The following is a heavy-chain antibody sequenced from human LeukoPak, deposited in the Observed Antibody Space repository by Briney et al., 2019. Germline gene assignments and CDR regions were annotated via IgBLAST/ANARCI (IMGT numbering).Heavy chain of an antibody. CDR3: ARGVTTKDWFDP. CDR2: IYYSGST. CDR1: GGSISSYY. V-gene: IGHV4-59*01. D-gene: IGHD4-17*01. J-gene: IGHJ5*02. Sequence: SETLSLTCTVSGGSISSYYWSWIRQPPGKGLEWIGYIYYSGSTNYNPSLKSRVTISVDTPKNQFSLKLSSVTAADTAVYYCARGVTTKDWFDPWGRGTLVTVSS.